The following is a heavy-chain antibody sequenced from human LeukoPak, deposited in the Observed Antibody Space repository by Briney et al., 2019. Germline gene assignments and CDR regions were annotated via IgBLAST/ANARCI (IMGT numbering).Heavy chain of an antibody. CDR3: ARLTTRYYFMDV. V-gene: IGHV4-59*01. CDR1: GAYIISYY. J-gene: IGHJ6*03. Sequence: SETLSLTCTVSGAYIISYYWTWIRQSPGKGLEWIGYIHYGGTTNYSPCLMSRVIMSVDTAKNQLSLRLSSVTAADKAVYYCARLTTRYYFMDVWGKGATVTVSS. CDR2: IHYGGTT. D-gene: IGHD4-11*01.